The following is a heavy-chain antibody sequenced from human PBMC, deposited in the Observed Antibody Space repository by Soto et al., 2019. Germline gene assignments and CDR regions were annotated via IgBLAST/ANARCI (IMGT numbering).Heavy chain of an antibody. J-gene: IGHJ4*02. D-gene: IGHD6-13*01. CDR1: GFAFSDYY. CDR2: IVSSSSYT. V-gene: IGHV3-11*06. CDR3: ARLRASTWYMGGYLDY. Sequence: GGTLRLSCAASGFAFSDYYMSWVRQAPGKGLEWVSYIVSSSSYTNYADSVKGRFTISRDNAKNSLYLEMNSLRAEDTAVYYCARLRASTWYMGGYLDYWGLGTLVTVSS.